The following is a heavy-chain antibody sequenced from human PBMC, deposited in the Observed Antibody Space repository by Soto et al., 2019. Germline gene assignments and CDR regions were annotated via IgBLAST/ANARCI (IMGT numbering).Heavy chain of an antibody. CDR2: ILGSGGST. J-gene: IGHJ4*02. CDR3: TKGAWLDY. D-gene: IGHD6-19*01. V-gene: IGHV3-23*01. Sequence: PGGSLRLSCEASGFSFSTFDMSWVRQAPGKGLEWVSVILGSGGSTHYADAVKGRFTISRDNSKNTLYLQVNSLRAEDTAIYYCTKGAWLDYWGQGTLVTVSS. CDR1: GFSFSTFD.